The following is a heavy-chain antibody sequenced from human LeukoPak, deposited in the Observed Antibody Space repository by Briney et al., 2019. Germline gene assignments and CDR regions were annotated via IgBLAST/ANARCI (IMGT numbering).Heavy chain of an antibody. CDR1: GFTFSSYD. J-gene: IGHJ6*02. Sequence: GGSLRLSCAASGFTFSSYDMSWVRQAPGKGLEWVSYTSSSSSTIYYADSVKSRFTISRDNAKNSLYLQMNSLRAEDTAVYYCARLRYYGMDVWGQGTTVTVSS. CDR2: TSSSSSTI. V-gene: IGHV3-48*04. CDR3: ARLRYYGMDV.